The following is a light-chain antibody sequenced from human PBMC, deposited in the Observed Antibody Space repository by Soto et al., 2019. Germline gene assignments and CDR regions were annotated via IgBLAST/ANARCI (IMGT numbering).Light chain of an antibody. Sequence: EIVLTQSPATLSLSPGERATLSCRASQSVSSYLTWYQQKPGQAPRLLIYDASNRATGIPARFSGSGSGTDFTLTISSLEPEDFEVYYCQQRSSWPRALTFGGGTKVEIK. CDR1: QSVSSY. V-gene: IGKV3-11*01. CDR3: QQRSSWPRALT. CDR2: DAS. J-gene: IGKJ4*01.